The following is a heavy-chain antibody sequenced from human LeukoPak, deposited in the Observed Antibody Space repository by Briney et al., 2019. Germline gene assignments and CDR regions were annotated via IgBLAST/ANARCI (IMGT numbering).Heavy chain of an antibody. Sequence: SETLSLTCTVSGGSISSYYWSWIRQPPGKGLEWIGYIYYSGSTNYNPSLKSRVTISVDTSKNQFSLKLSSVTAADTAVYYCARVFYYGSGTFDLWGRGTLVTVSS. V-gene: IGHV4-59*01. CDR1: GGSISSYY. J-gene: IGHJ2*01. CDR2: IYYSGST. D-gene: IGHD3-10*01. CDR3: ARVFYYGSGTFDL.